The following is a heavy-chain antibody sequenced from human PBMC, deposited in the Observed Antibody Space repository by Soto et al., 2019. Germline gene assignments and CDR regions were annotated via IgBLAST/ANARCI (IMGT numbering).Heavy chain of an antibody. CDR3: ARVFPLPSSSRNYYYGMDV. V-gene: IGHV4-34*01. Sequence: SETLSLTCAVYGGSFSGYYWSWIRQPPGKGLEWIGEINHSGSTNYNPSPKSRVTISVDTSKNQFSLKLSSVTAADTAVYYCARVFPLPSSSRNYYYGMDVWGQETTVTVSS. CDR1: GGSFSGYY. CDR2: INHSGST. D-gene: IGHD6-6*01. J-gene: IGHJ6*02.